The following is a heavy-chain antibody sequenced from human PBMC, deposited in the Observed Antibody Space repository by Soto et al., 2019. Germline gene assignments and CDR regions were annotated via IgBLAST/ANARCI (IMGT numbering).Heavy chain of an antibody. CDR3: ARTGVVVVAATPLIDAFDI. J-gene: IGHJ3*02. CDR1: GGTFSSYA. D-gene: IGHD2-15*01. V-gene: IGHV1-69*13. CDR2: IIPIFGTA. Sequence: SVKVSCKASGGTFSSYAISWVRQAPGQGLEWMGGIIPIFGTANYAQKFQGRVTITADESTSTAYMELSSLRSEDTAVYYCARTGVVVVAATPLIDAFDIWGQGTMVT.